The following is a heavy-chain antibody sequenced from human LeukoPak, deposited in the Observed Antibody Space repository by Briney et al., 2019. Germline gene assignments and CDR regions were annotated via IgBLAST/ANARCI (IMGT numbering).Heavy chain of an antibody. D-gene: IGHD5-24*01. Sequence: GGSLRLSCAASGFTFSSYSMNWVRQAPGKGLEWVSSISSSSSYIYYADSVKGRFTISRDNAKNSLYLQMNSLRAEDTAVYYCARDYPKTYGEMPRIRYGMDVWGQGTTVTVSS. CDR2: ISSSSSYI. J-gene: IGHJ6*02. CDR1: GFTFSSYS. CDR3: ARDYPKTYGEMPRIRYGMDV. V-gene: IGHV3-21*01.